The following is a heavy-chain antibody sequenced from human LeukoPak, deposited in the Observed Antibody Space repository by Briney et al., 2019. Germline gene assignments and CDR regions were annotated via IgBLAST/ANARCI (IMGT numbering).Heavy chain of an antibody. D-gene: IGHD4-17*01. V-gene: IGHV5-51*01. CDR2: IYDT. CDR1: GYSFTNYW. CDR3: ARGDYGDYRIFYTLFDF. J-gene: IGHJ4*02. Sequence: GESLKISCKGSGYSFTNYWIGWVRQMPGKGLEWMGIIYDTRYSPSFQGQVTISADKSISTAYLQWSSLKASDSAMYYCARGDYGDYRIFYTLFDFWGQGTLVTVSS.